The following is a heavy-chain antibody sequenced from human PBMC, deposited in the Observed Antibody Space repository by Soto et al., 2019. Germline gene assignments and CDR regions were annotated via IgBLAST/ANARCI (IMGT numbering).Heavy chain of an antibody. Sequence: ASVKVSCKASGYTFTNYYIHWVREAPGQGLEWVGWINPNNGDTKYAQKFHGWVTLSRDTSISTAYMELSRDRSDDTAVYYCARPYSSSSLFYFHLWGQGTLVTVSS. CDR3: ARPYSSSSLFYFHL. D-gene: IGHD6-6*01. CDR1: GYTFTNYY. V-gene: IGHV1-2*04. J-gene: IGHJ1*01. CDR2: INPNNGDT.